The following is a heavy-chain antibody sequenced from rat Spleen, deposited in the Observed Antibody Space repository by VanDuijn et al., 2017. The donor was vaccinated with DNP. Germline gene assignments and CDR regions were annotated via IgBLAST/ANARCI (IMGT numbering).Heavy chain of an antibody. CDR1: GFTFSNYG. J-gene: IGHJ2*01. CDR2: ISYDGSSI. V-gene: IGHV5-22*01. Sequence: EVQLVESGGGLVQPGRSLKLSCAASGFTFSNYGMAWVRQAPTKGLEWVASISYDGSSIYYGDSVKGRFTISRDNAEGTLNLQMNSLRSEDTATYYCARLHTTGITFDYWGQGVMVTVSS. D-gene: IGHD1-7*01. CDR3: ARLHTTGITFDY.